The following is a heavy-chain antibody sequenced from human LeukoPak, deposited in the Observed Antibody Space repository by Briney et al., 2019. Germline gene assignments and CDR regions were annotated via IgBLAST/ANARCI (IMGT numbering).Heavy chain of an antibody. J-gene: IGHJ4*02. V-gene: IGHV4-59*01. D-gene: IGHD6-19*01. CDR2: IYYSGGT. CDR1: GGSISRYY. Sequence: PETPCLTCTVSGGSISRYYSRWIRQPPGKGLEWIGYIYYSGGTNYNPSLKSRVTISVDTSKNQFSLKLSSVTAADTAVYYCARIAVAGTFLDYWGEGTLVTVSS. CDR3: ARIAVAGTFLDY.